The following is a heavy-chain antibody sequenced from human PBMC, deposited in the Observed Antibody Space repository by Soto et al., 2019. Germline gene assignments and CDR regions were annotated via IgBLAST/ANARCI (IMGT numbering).Heavy chain of an antibody. CDR2: IGGSGGNR. J-gene: IGHJ4*02. CDR1: GFTFNAYA. CDR3: ARVASDYINSVDH. D-gene: IGHD4-4*01. V-gene: IGHV3-23*01. Sequence: DVQLLESGGGLVDPGGSLRLSCAASGFTFNAYAMTWVRQAPGKGLEWVSAIGGSGGNRYYAASVKGRFTISRDNSKDTVDLQMNSLRVEDTAVYFCARVASDYINSVDHWGQGILVTVSS.